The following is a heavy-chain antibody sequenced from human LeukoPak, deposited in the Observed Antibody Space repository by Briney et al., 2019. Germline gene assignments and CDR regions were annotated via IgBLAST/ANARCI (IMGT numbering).Heavy chain of an antibody. J-gene: IGHJ4*02. Sequence: SQTLCLICTVSGGSISSGGYYWSWIRQHPGKGLEWIGYIYYSGSIYYNPSLKSRVTISVDTSKNQFSLKLSSVTAADTAVYYCARETNPYYGDYEGGFDYWGQGTLVTVSS. CDR3: ARETNPYYGDYEGGFDY. D-gene: IGHD4-17*01. CDR1: GGSISSGGYY. V-gene: IGHV4-31*03. CDR2: IYYSGSI.